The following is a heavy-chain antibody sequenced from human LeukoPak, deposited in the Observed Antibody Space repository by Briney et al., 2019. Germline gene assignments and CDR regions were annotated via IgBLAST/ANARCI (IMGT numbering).Heavy chain of an antibody. CDR2: IYYSGST. V-gene: IGHV4-61*08. Sequence: PSETLSLTCTVSGGSIRRADYYWGWIRQSPGKGLEWIGYIYYSGSTNYNPSLKSRVTISVDTSKNQFSLKLSSVTAADTAVYYCARVGDGYNLWHFDYWGQGTLVTVSS. CDR1: GGSIRRADYY. D-gene: IGHD5-24*01. CDR3: ARVGDGYNLWHFDY. J-gene: IGHJ4*02.